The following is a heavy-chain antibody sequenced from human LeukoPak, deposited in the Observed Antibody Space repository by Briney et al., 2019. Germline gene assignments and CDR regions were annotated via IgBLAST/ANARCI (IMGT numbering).Heavy chain of an antibody. V-gene: IGHV4-34*01. D-gene: IGHD5-18*01. CDR1: GGSFSGYY. J-gene: IGHJ4*02. CDR3: AAGYSYGLFDY. CDR2: INHSGST. Sequence: SETLSLTCAVYGGSFSGYYWSWIRQPPGKGLEWIGEINHSGSTSYNPSLKSRVTISVDTSKNQFSLKLSSVTAADTAVYYCAAGYSYGLFDYWGQGTLVTVSS.